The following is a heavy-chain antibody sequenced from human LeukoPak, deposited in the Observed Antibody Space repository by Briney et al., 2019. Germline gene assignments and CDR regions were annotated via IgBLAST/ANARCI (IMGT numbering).Heavy chain of an antibody. V-gene: IGHV4-59*01. CDR2: IYYSGST. D-gene: IGHD3-10*01. Sequence: SETLSRTCTGSGGSSSSYYWSWIRQPPGKGLEWSGYIYYSGSTNYKPSLKSRVTISVDTSKNQFSLKLSSVTAADPAVYYCARVGAMYYYGSEPHWFDPWGQGTLVTVSS. CDR3: ARVGAMYYYGSEPHWFDP. CDR1: GGSSSSYY. J-gene: IGHJ5*02.